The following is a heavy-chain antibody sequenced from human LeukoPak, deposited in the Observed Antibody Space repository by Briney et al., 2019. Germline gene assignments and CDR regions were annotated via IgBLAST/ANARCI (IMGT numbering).Heavy chain of an antibody. Sequence: PGGSLRLSCAASGFAFNNYAMTWVRQAPGKGLEWVSNINDNGGQRHYADSVKGRFTISRDNSKNTLFLQMDSLRAEDTAVYYCAKTQWKVGTTDYFEYWGQGILVTVSS. CDR1: GFAFNNYA. J-gene: IGHJ4*02. CDR2: INDNGGQR. V-gene: IGHV3-23*01. CDR3: AKTQWKVGTTDYFEY. D-gene: IGHD1-26*01.